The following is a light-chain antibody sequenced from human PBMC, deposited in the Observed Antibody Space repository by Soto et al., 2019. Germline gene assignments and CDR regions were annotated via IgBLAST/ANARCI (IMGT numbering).Light chain of an antibody. CDR3: QQRSNWPIT. Sequence: IVMTQSPATLSLSPGERATLSCRASPSVTNYLAWYQQKPGQPPRLLIYGASSRATGIPARFSGSGSGTDFTLTISSLEPEDFALYYCQQRSNWPITFGQGTKVDIK. CDR2: GAS. CDR1: PSVTNY. V-gene: IGKV3-11*01. J-gene: IGKJ1*01.